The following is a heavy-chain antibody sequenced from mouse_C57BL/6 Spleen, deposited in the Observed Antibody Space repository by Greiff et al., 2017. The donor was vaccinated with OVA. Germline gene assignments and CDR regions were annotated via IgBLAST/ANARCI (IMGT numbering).Heavy chain of an antibody. V-gene: IGHV7-3*01. CDR1: GFTFTDYY. CDR3: ARDGYFDV. Sequence: EVKLQESGGGLVQPGGSLSLSCAASGFTFTDYYMSWVRQPPGKALEWLGFIRNKANGYTTEYSASVKGRFTISRDNSQSILYLQMNALRAEDRATYYCARDGYFDVWGTGTTVTVSS. CDR2: IRNKANGYTT. J-gene: IGHJ1*03.